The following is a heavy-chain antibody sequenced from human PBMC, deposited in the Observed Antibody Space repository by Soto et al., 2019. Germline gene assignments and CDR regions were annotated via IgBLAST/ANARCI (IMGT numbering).Heavy chain of an antibody. Sequence: GVSLRLSCAASGFTFSSYAMHWVRQAPGKGLEWVVVISYDGSNKYYADSVKGRFTISRDNSKNTLYLQMNSLRAEDTAVYYCARGIVVVTATYYYYYGMDVWGQGTTVTVSS. D-gene: IGHD2-21*02. V-gene: IGHV3-30-3*01. CDR1: GFTFSSYA. CDR2: ISYDGSNK. CDR3: ARGIVVVTATYYYYYGMDV. J-gene: IGHJ6*02.